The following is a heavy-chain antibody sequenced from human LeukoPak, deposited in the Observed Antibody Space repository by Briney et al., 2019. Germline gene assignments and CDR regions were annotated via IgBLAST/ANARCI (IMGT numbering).Heavy chain of an antibody. CDR3: AREGGYFDWLYHYFDY. CDR1: GFTFSTYA. CDR2: ISGSGGNT. D-gene: IGHD3-9*01. Sequence: QPGGSLRLSCTASGFTFSTYAMSWVRQAPGKGLQWVSAISGSGGNTYHSQSLEGRFTISRDNAKNSLYLQMNSLRAEDTAVYYCAREGGYFDWLYHYFDYWGQGTLVTVSS. V-gene: IGHV3-23*01. J-gene: IGHJ4*02.